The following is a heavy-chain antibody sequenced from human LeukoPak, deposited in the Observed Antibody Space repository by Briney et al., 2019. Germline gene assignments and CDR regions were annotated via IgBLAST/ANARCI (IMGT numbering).Heavy chain of an antibody. CDR3: ARDGYSSGWPQNDY. D-gene: IGHD6-19*01. Sequence: GASVKVSCKASGYTFTGYYMHWVRQAPGQGLEWMGWINPNSGGTNYAQKFQGRVTMTRDTSISTAYMELSRLRAEDTAVYYCARDGYSSGWPQNDYWGQGTLVTVSS. V-gene: IGHV1-2*02. CDR1: GYTFTGYY. J-gene: IGHJ4*02. CDR2: INPNSGGT.